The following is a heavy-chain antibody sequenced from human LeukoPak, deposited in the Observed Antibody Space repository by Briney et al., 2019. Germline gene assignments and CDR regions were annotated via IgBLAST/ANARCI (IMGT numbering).Heavy chain of an antibody. Sequence: ASVKVSCKASGYTFTSYYMHWVRQAPGQGLEWMGIINPSGGSTSYAQKFQGRVTMTRDTSTSTVYMELSSLRFEDTAVYYCARDYTVRAAAGTIDPWGQGTLVTVSS. J-gene: IGHJ5*02. V-gene: IGHV1-46*01. D-gene: IGHD6-13*01. CDR1: GYTFTSYY. CDR3: ARDYTVRAAAGTIDP. CDR2: INPSGGST.